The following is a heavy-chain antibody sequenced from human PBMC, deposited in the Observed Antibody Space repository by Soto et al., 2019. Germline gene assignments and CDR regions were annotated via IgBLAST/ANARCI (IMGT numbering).Heavy chain of an antibody. J-gene: IGHJ3*02. CDR2: IYYSGST. V-gene: IGHV4-59*01. D-gene: IGHD2-15*01. CDR3: ARVWGNGSGGSCYSTDAFDS. CDR1: GGSISSYY. Sequence: PSETLSLTCTVSGGSISSYYWSWIRQPPGKGLEWIGYIYYSGSTNYSPSLKSRATLSVDTSKNRFSVKLSSVSAADTAVYYCARVWGNGSGGSCYSTDAFDSWGEETMVTV.